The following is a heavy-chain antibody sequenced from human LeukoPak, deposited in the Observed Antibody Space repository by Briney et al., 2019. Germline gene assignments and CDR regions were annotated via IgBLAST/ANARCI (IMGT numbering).Heavy chain of an antibody. CDR2: IYHSGST. D-gene: IGHD5-18*01. J-gene: IGHJ3*02. CDR1: GGSISSSNW. CDR3: ARDRGVDTAMVMNAFDI. V-gene: IGHV4-4*02. Sequence: SETLSLTCAVSGGSISSSNWWSWVRQPPGKGLEWIGEIYHSGSTNYNPSLKSRVTISVDKSKNQFSLKLSSVTAADTAVYYCARDRGVDTAMVMNAFDIWGQGTMVTVSS.